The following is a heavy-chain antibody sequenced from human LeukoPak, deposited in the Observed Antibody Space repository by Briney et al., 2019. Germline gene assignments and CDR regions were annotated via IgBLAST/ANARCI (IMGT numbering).Heavy chain of an antibody. D-gene: IGHD6-13*01. J-gene: IGHJ4*02. V-gene: IGHV3-9*01. Sequence: GRSLRLSCAASGFTFDDYAMHWVRQAPGKGLEWVSGISWNSGSIGYADSVKGRFTISRDNAKNSLYLQMNSLRAEDTALYYCPKDMGIAAAGTLDYWGQGTLVTVFS. CDR2: ISWNSGSI. CDR3: PKDMGIAAAGTLDY. CDR1: GFTFDDYA.